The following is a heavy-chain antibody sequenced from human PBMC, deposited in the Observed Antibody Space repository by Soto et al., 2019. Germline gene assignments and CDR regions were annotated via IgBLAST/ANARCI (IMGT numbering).Heavy chain of an antibody. CDR1: GFILNNYA. D-gene: IGHD7-27*01. J-gene: IGHJ3*01. CDR3: VKRGRHWGAFDF. CDR2: IGGTDGDSDGVP. V-gene: IGHV3-23*01. Sequence: VQLLESGGDLVQPGGSLRLSCVASGFILNNYAMSWVRQAPGKGLEWVSTIGGTDGDSDGVPWYEDSVKGRFTISRDSSANTLFLHMANLRAEDSALYYCVKRGRHWGAFDFWGQGTTVVFSS.